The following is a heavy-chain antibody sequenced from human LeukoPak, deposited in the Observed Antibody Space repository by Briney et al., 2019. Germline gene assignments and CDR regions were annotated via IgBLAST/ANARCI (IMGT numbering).Heavy chain of an antibody. J-gene: IGHJ4*02. Sequence: PGGSLRLSCAASGFTFSSYSMNWVRQAPGKGLEWVSSISSSSSYIYYADSVKGRFTTSRDTAKNSLYLQMNSMRAEDTAVYYCARDCGYYDSDYWGQGTLVTVSS. D-gene: IGHD3-22*01. CDR1: GFTFSSYS. CDR2: ISSSSSYI. CDR3: ARDCGYYDSDY. V-gene: IGHV3-21*01.